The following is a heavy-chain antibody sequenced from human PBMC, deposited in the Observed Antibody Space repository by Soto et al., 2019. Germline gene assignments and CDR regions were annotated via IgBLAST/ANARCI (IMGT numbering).Heavy chain of an antibody. V-gene: IGHV6-1*01. Sequence: QTLSLTCAISGDSVSSTSAAWSWIRQSPSRGLEWLGRTYYRSKWYSDYAVSVKSRITINPDTSKNQFSLQLNSVTPEDTAVYYCARGSYYSGWVWGQGTLVTVSS. CDR1: GDSVSSTSAA. J-gene: IGHJ4*02. CDR3: ARGSYYSGWV. CDR2: TYYRSKWYS. D-gene: IGHD6-19*01.